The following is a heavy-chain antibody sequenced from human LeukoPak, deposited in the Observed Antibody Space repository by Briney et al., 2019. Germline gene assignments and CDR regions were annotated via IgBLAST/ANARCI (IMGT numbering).Heavy chain of an antibody. J-gene: IGHJ4*02. Sequence: SETLSLTCTVSGYSISSGYYWGWIRQPPGKGLEWIGSIYHSGSTYYNPSLKSRVTISVDTSKNQFSLKLSSVTAADTAVYYCARDTGGRYCSGGSCLYYFDYWGQGTLVTVSS. CDR2: IYHSGST. CDR1: GYSISSGYY. V-gene: IGHV4-38-2*02. CDR3: ARDTGGRYCSGGSCLYYFDY. D-gene: IGHD2-15*01.